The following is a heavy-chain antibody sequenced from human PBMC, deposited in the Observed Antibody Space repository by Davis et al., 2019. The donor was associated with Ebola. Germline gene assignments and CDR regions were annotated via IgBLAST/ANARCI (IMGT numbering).Heavy chain of an antibody. CDR3: AKFSRGGESD. V-gene: IGHV3-7*03. D-gene: IGHD2-15*01. J-gene: IGHJ4*02. CDR1: GFTVSSNY. Sequence: GESLKISCAASGFTVSSNYMSWVRQAPGKGLEWVANIRPDGSEEQYVDSLKGRITISRDNAKNSLYLQVNSLRDEDTAVYYCAKFSRGGESDWGQGTLVTVSS. CDR2: IRPDGSEE.